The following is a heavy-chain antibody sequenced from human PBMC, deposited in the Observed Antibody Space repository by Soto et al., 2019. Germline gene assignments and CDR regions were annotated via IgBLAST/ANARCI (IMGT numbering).Heavy chain of an antibody. Sequence: PGGSLRLSCAASGFTFSSYSMNWVRQAPGKGLEWVSSISSSSSYIYYADSVKGRSTISRDNAKNSLYLQMNSLRAEDTAVYYCARFDYDSDYYYGMDVWGQGTTVTVSS. CDR3: ARFDYDSDYYYGMDV. V-gene: IGHV3-21*01. D-gene: IGHD4-17*01. CDR1: GFTFSSYS. CDR2: ISSSSSYI. J-gene: IGHJ6*02.